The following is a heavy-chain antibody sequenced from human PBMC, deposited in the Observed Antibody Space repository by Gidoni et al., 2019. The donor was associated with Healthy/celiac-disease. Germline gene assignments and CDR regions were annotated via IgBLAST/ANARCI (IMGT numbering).Heavy chain of an antibody. Sequence: QVQLVESGGGVVQPGRSLRLSCAASGFTFSSYGMHGVRQAPGKGLAWVAVISYDGSNKYYADSVRSRFTISRDNSKNTLYLQMNSLRAEDTAVYYCAKDPTMRFSEVLRYFDTYYYYYMDVWGKGTTVTVSS. CDR3: AKDPTMRFSEVLRYFDTYYYYYMDV. CDR1: GFTFSSYG. V-gene: IGHV3-30*18. J-gene: IGHJ6*03. CDR2: ISYDGSNK. D-gene: IGHD3-9*01.